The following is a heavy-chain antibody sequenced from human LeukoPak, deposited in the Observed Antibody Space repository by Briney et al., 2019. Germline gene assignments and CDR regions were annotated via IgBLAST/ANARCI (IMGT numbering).Heavy chain of an antibody. CDR1: GGSISSYY. CDR3: ARDSSGWTFDY. D-gene: IGHD6-19*01. CDR2: TYYSGST. J-gene: IGHJ4*02. V-gene: IGHV4-59*01. Sequence: PSETLSLTCTVSGGSISSYYWSWIRQPPGKGLEWIGYTYYSGSTNYNPSLKSRVTISVDTSKNQFSLKLSSVTAADTAVYYCARDSSGWTFDYWGQGTLVTVSS.